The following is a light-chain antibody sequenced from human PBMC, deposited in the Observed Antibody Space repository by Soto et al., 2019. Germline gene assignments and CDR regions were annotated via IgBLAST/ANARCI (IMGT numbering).Light chain of an antibody. V-gene: IGKV3-15*01. CDR1: ERASSN. CDR2: GAS. CDR3: QQFQKWQLT. Sequence: EIVMTQSPATVSVSPGERATLSCRASERASSNLAWYQQKPGQAPRLLIYGASTRATGIPARFSGSRSGTEFTLTISSLQSEDFAVYFCQQFQKWQLTFGGGTNVEIK. J-gene: IGKJ4*01.